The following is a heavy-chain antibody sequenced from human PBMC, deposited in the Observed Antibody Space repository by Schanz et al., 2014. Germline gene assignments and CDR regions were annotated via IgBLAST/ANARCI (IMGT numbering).Heavy chain of an antibody. CDR3: VRIYSGYSGGYLDY. D-gene: IGHD5-12*01. CDR1: GFTFTTFA. CDR2: IKHDGGEK. J-gene: IGHJ4*02. Sequence: EQVLESGGGFVQPGGSLRLSCATSGFTFTTFAMTWVRQAPGKGLEWVANIKHDGGEKYYVDSLKGRFTISRDNAKNSLYLQMSSLRAEDTAVYYCVRIYSGYSGGYLDYWGQGTLVTVSS. V-gene: IGHV3-7*01.